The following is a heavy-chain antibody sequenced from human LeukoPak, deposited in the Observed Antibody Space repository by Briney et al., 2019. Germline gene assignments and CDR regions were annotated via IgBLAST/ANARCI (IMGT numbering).Heavy chain of an antibody. Sequence: GGSLRLSCAASGFTFDDYTVHWVRQAPGKGLEWVSLISWDGGSTYYADSVKGRFTISRDNAKNSLYLQMNSLRAEDTALYYCARECPTYSSGWYLGKASYYYYYMDVWGKGTTVTVSS. D-gene: IGHD6-19*01. J-gene: IGHJ6*03. CDR3: ARECPTYSSGWYLGKASYYYYYMDV. CDR2: ISWDGGST. V-gene: IGHV3-43*01. CDR1: GFTFDDYT.